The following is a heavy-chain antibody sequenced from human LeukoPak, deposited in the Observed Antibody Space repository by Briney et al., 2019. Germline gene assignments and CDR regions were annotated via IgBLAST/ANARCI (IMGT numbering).Heavy chain of an antibody. CDR3: ATWGVRGVIVLDY. CDR1: RFTFSSYA. Sequence: SGGSLRLSCAASRFTFSSYAMSWVRQAPGKGLEWVSVISATDGSTYYADSVKGRFTISSDNSKNTLYLQMNSLRAEDTAVYYCATWGVRGVIVLDYWGQGTLVTVSS. J-gene: IGHJ4*02. CDR2: ISATDGST. D-gene: IGHD3-10*01. V-gene: IGHV3-23*01.